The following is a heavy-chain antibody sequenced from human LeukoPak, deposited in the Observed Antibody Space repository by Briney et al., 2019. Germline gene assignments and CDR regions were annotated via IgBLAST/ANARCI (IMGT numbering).Heavy chain of an antibody. CDR3: ARDKGLAAAGTGWFDP. V-gene: IGHV3-53*01. CDR1: GFTVSSYY. J-gene: IGHJ5*02. CDR2: IYSGGNT. Sequence: GGSLRLSCAASGFTVSSYYMNWVRQAPGKGLEWVSVIYSGGNTYYADSVKGRFTISRDNSKNTLYLQMNSLRAEDTAVYYCARDKGLAAAGTGWFDPWGQGTLVTVSS. D-gene: IGHD6-13*01.